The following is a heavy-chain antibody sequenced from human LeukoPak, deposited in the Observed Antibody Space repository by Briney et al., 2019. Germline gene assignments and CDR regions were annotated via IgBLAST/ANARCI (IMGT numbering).Heavy chain of an antibody. Sequence: ASVKVSCKASGYTFTSYDINWVRQATGQGLEWMGWMNPNSGNTGYAQKFQGRVTITRNTSISTAYMELSSLRSEDTAVYYCATSWGSSPNDYWGQGTLATVSS. D-gene: IGHD6-6*01. CDR3: ATSWGSSPNDY. CDR1: GYTFTSYD. CDR2: MNPNSGNT. V-gene: IGHV1-8*03. J-gene: IGHJ4*02.